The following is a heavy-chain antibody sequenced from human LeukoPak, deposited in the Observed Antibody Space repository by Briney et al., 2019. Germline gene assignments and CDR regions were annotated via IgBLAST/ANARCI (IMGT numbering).Heavy chain of an antibody. J-gene: IGHJ1*01. CDR2: IRSKACGGTT. D-gene: IGHD6-6*01. CDR3: TPYSSSSYFQH. Sequence: GRCLRLSCTASGFTFGEYAMSWVRQAPRKGLEWVGFIRSKACGGTTEYAASVKGRFTISRDDSKSIAYLQMNSLKTEDTAVYYCTPYSSSSYFQHWGQGTLVTVSS. CDR1: GFTFGEYA. V-gene: IGHV3-49*04.